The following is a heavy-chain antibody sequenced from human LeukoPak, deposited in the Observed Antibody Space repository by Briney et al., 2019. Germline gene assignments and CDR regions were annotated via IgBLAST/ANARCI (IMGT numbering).Heavy chain of an antibody. Sequence: GRSLRLSCAASGFTFSSYGMHWVRQAPGKGLEWVAVIWYDGSNKYCADSVKGRFTISRDNSKNTLYLQMNSLRAEDTAVYYCARELWFGESQVDYWGQGTLVTVSS. V-gene: IGHV3-33*01. CDR2: IWYDGSNK. J-gene: IGHJ4*02. CDR3: ARELWFGESQVDY. D-gene: IGHD3-10*01. CDR1: GFTFSSYG.